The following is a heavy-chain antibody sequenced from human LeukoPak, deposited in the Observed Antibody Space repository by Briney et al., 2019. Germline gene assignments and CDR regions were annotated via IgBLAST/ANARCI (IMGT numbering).Heavy chain of an antibody. CDR3: ARGGDDILTGSRYGMDV. CDR2: IYYSGST. D-gene: IGHD3-9*01. J-gene: IGHJ6*02. V-gene: IGHV4-59*12. Sequence: SETLSLTCTVSGGSISSYYWSWIRQPPGKGLEWIGYIYYSGSTNYNPSLKSRVTISVDTSKNQFSLKLSSVTAADTAVYYCARGGDDILTGSRYGMDVWGQGTTVTVSS. CDR1: GGSISSYY.